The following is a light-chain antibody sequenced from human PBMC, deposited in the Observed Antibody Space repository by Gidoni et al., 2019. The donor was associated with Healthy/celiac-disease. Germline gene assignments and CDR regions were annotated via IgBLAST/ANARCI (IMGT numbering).Light chain of an antibody. J-gene: IGLJ3*02. V-gene: IGLV3-10*01. Sequence: SYELTQPPSVSVSPGQTARITCSGDALQKKYAYWYQQKSGQAPVLVIYEDSKRPSGIPERFSGSSSGTMATLTISGAQVEDEADYYCYSTDSSGKRVFGGGTKLTVL. CDR2: EDS. CDR1: ALQKKY. CDR3: YSTDSSGKRV.